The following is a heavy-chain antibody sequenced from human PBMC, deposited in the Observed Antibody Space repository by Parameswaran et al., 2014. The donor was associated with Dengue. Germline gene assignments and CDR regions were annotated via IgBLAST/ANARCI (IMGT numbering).Heavy chain of an antibody. D-gene: IGHD3-3*01. J-gene: IGHJ6*02. V-gene: IGHV7-4-1*02. Sequence: WVRQAPGQGLEWMGWINTNTGNPTYAQGFTGRFVFSLDTSVSTAYLQISSLKAEDTAVYYCARVGEATIFGVAVEPHPTMDVWGQGTTVTVSS. CDR2: INTNTGNP. CDR3: ARVGEATIFGVAVEPHPTMDV.